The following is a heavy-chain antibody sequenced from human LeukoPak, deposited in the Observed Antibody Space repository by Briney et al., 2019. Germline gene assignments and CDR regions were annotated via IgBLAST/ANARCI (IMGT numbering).Heavy chain of an antibody. D-gene: IGHD6-13*01. CDR3: ATESAAGSFDY. J-gene: IGHJ4*02. CDR1: GFTVSRNY. V-gene: IGHV3-53*01. Sequence: GGSLRLSCAASGFTVSRNYMSWVRQAPGKGLEWVSVIYDGGSTYYADSVKGRFTISRDNSKNTLYLQMNSLRAEDTAIYYRATESAAGSFDYWGQGTLVTVSS. CDR2: IYDGGST.